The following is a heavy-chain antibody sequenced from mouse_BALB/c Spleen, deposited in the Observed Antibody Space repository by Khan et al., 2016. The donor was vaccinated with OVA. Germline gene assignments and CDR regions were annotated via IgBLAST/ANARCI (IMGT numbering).Heavy chain of an antibody. Sequence: QVQLQQPGAELVRPGASMQMSCKASGYTFTSYNMYWVKPRPGPGLEWIGGINPSNGYTNFNEKFKSKATLTVDKSSSTASMQLRGLTSEASAVYYWTSGGAWANMIAWFAYWGQGTLVTVSA. CDR3: TSGGAWANMIAWFAY. D-gene: IGHD2-4*01. CDR1: GYTFTSYN. CDR2: INPSNGYT. V-gene: IGHV1S81*02. J-gene: IGHJ3*01.